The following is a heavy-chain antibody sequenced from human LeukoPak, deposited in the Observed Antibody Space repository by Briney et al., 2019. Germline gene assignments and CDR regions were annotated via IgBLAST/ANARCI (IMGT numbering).Heavy chain of an antibody. D-gene: IGHD3-10*01. V-gene: IGHV4-4*07. CDR1: GNSFGDYY. CDR2: IYTSGST. CDR3: TRERLAMVRGVIPKEAWGWFDP. J-gene: IGHJ5*02. Sequence: PSETLSLTCTVPGNSFGDYYWSWIRQPAGKGLEWIGRIYTSGSTTYNPSLKSRVTMSVDTSKSQFSLNLMSVTAADTAVYYCTRERLAMVRGVIPKEAWGWFDPWGQGTLVTVSS.